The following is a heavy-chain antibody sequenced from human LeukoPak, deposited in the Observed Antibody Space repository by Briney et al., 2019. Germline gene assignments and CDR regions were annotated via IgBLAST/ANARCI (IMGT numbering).Heavy chain of an antibody. CDR2: IYYSGST. Sequence: PSETLSLTCTVSGGSISSYYWSWIRQPPGKGLEWIGYIYYSGSTNYNPSLKSRVTISVDTSKNQFSLKLSYVTAADTAVYFCARDEDHSGHYYYYMDVWGKGTTVTVSS. CDR1: GGSISSYY. V-gene: IGHV4-59*01. J-gene: IGHJ6*03. D-gene: IGHD2-15*01. CDR3: ARDEDHSGHYYYYMDV.